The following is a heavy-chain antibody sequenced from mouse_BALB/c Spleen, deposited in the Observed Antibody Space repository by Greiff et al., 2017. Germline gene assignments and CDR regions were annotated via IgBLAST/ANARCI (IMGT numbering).Heavy chain of an antibody. CDR1: GFAFSSYD. CDR3: ARLTSWFAY. CDR2: ISSGGGST. J-gene: IGHJ3*01. V-gene: IGHV5-12-1*01. D-gene: IGHD1-3*01. Sequence: EVQLVESGGGLVKPGGSLKLSCAASGFAFSSYDMSWVRQTPEKRLEWVAYISSGGGSTYYPDTVKGRFTISRDNAKNTLYLQMSSLKSEDTAMYYCARLTSWFAYWGQGTLVTVSA.